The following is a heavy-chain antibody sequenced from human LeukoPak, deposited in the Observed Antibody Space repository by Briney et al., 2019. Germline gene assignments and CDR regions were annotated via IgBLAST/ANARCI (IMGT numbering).Heavy chain of an antibody. V-gene: IGHV1-2*02. CDR3: AFTSSRNQLLGPFDY. CDR1: GGTFSSYA. D-gene: IGHD2-2*01. Sequence: GASVKVSCKASGGTFSSYAISWVRQAPGQGLEWMGWINPNSGGTNYAQKFQGRVTMTRDTSISTAYMELSRLRSDDTAVYYCAFTSSRNQLLGPFDYWGQGTLVTVSS. J-gene: IGHJ4*02. CDR2: INPNSGGT.